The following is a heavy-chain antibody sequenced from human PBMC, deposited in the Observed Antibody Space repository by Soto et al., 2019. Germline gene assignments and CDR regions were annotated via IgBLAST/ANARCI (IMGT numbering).Heavy chain of an antibody. D-gene: IGHD1-26*01. Sequence: SETLSLTCAVYGGSFSGYFWNWIRQPPGKGLEWIGEINHSGSTNYNPSLKSRITINPDTSKNQFSLHLNSVTPEDTAVYYCVRLIGNSWLDFWGQGTLVTVSS. CDR2: INHSGST. CDR1: GGSFSGYF. J-gene: IGHJ5*01. V-gene: IGHV4-34*01. CDR3: VRLIGNSWLDF.